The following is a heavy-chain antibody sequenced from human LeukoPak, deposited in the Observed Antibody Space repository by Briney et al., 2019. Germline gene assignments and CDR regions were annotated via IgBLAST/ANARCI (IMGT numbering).Heavy chain of an antibody. V-gene: IGHV3-21*01. Sequence: PGGSLRLSCAASGFTFSSYSMNWVRQAPGKGLEWVSSISSSSSYIYYADSVKGRFTISRDNAKNTLYLQMNRLRAEDTAIYYCAREGSYLNTGASYYLHWFDPWXQGTLVTASS. D-gene: IGHD2-8*02. CDR2: ISSSSSYI. CDR1: GFTFSSYS. CDR3: AREGSYLNTGASYYLHWFDP. J-gene: IGHJ5*02.